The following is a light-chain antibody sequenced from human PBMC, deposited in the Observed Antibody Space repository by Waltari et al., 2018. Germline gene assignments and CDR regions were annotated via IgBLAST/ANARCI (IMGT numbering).Light chain of an antibody. CDR1: GSYIGSHT. CDR3: AAWDDGLNGWV. CDR2: TNS. V-gene: IGLV1-44*01. Sequence: QSVLTQPPSASGSPGPRVTSACSGSGSYIGSHTVNWYQQFPGAAPKLLIYTNSQRPSGVPDRFSGSKSGTSGYLAINGLQSEDEADYYCAAWDDGLNGWVFGGRTKLTVL. J-gene: IGLJ3*02.